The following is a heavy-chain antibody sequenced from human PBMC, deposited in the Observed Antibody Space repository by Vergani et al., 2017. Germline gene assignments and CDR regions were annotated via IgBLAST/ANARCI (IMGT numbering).Heavy chain of an antibody. J-gene: IGHJ3*02. CDR1: GGTFSSYA. CDR2: IIPIFGTA. Sequence: QVQLVQSGAEVKKPGSSVKVSCKASGGTFSSYAISWVRQAPGQGLEWMGRIIPIFGTANYAQKFQGRVTITADESTSTAYMELSSLRSEDTAVYYCARQANDQDYGDHARSAFDIWGQGTMVTVSS. D-gene: IGHD4-17*01. V-gene: IGHV1-69*13. CDR3: ARQANDQDYGDHARSAFDI.